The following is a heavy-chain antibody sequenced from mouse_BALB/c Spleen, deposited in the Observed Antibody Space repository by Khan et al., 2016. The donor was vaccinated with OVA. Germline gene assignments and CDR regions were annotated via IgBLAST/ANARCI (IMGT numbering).Heavy chain of an antibody. V-gene: IGHV3-8*02. CDR3: ARSTYRYAFVY. J-gene: IGHJ3*01. CDR1: GDSITSGY. D-gene: IGHD2-12*01. Sequence: EVKLLESGPSLVKPSQTLSLTCSVTGDSITSGYWNWIRKFPGNNLEYMGYIIYTGYTYYNPSLQSRISITRHTSKNQYYLQLISVTDEDTSTYYCARSTYRYAFVYWGQGTLVTVSA. CDR2: IIYTGYT.